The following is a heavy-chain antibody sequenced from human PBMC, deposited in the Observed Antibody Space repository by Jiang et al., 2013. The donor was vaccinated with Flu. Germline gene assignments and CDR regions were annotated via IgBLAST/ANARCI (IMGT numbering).Heavy chain of an antibody. V-gene: IGHV1-2*02. CDR3: ARARPPKPLDY. D-gene: IGHD1-14*01. Sequence: KVSCKASAYTFSDYLMHWVRQAPGQGLGWMGCVNPKNGVTRYAEKFQGRVTMTTDTSINTAYMELNRLTSDDTSVFYCARARPPKPLDYWGQGTLVTVSS. CDR1: AYTFSDYL. J-gene: IGHJ4*02. CDR2: VNPKNGVT.